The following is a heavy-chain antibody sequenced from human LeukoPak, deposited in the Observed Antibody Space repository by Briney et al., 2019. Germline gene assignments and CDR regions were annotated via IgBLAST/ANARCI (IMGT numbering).Heavy chain of an antibody. J-gene: IGHJ6*03. V-gene: IGHV4-61*02. CDR3: ARGNYGDYVGRYYYYMDV. CDR1: GGSISSGSYY. Sequence: SQTLSLTCTVSGGSISSGSYYWSWIRQPAGKGLEWIGRKYTSGSTNYNPSLKSRVTISVDTSKNQFSLKLSSVTAADTAVYYCARGNYGDYVGRYYYYMDVWGKGTTVTVSS. CDR2: KYTSGST. D-gene: IGHD4-17*01.